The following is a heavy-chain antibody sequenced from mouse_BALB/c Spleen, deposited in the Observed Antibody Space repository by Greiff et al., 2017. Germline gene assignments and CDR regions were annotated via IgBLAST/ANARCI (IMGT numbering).Heavy chain of an antibody. D-gene: IGHD1-1*01. V-gene: IGHV5-17*02. Sequence: EVNVVESGGGLVQPGGSRKLSCAASGFTFSSFGMHWVRQAPEKGLEWVAYISSGSSTIYYADTVKGRFTISRDNPKNTLFLQMTSLRSEDTAMYYCARTSGYGTLYAMDYWGQGTSVTVSS. J-gene: IGHJ4*01. CDR3: ARTSGYGTLYAMDY. CDR1: GFTFSSFG. CDR2: ISSGSSTI.